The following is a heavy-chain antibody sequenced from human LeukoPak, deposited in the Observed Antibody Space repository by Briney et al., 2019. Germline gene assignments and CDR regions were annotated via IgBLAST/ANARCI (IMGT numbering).Heavy chain of an antibody. V-gene: IGHV4-4*02. CDR1: GGSITTTNW. J-gene: IGHJ1*01. CDR3: TRESGAFSPSGF. D-gene: IGHD1-26*01. Sequence: SETLSLTCAVSGGSITTTNWWSWVRQPPGKGLEWIGEVHLSGATNYNPSLESRVSMSIDKSKNHLSLEVTSVTAADTAIYYCTRESGAFSPSGFWGQGTLLTVSS. CDR2: VHLSGAT.